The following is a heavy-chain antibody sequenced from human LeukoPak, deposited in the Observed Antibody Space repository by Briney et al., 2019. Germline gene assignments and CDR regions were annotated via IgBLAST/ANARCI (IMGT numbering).Heavy chain of an antibody. CDR3: AKAYCSGGSCYLYFQH. D-gene: IGHD2-15*01. V-gene: IGHV3-9*01. Sequence: PGGSLRLSCAASGFTFDDYAMHWVRQAPGKGLEWVSGISWNSGSIGYADSVKGRFTISRDNAKNSLYLQMNSLRAEDTALYYCAKAYCSGGSCYLYFQHWGQGTLVTVSS. CDR2: ISWNSGSI. J-gene: IGHJ1*01. CDR1: GFTFDDYA.